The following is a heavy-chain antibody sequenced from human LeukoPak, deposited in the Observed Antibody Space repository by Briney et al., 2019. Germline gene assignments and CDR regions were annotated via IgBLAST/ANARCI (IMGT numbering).Heavy chain of an antibody. CDR2: ISVSAYHS. D-gene: IGHD1-26*01. CDR3: AKHSGSYFNYYIDS. CDR1: GFTFSSYG. Sequence: GGSLRLSCAASGFTFSSYGLSWVRQAPGKGLEWVSTISVSAYHSYYADSVKGRFTISRDNSANTVYLQMDNLRAEDTALYYCAKHSGSYFNYYIDSWGEGTVVAASS. V-gene: IGHV3-23*01. J-gene: IGHJ4*02.